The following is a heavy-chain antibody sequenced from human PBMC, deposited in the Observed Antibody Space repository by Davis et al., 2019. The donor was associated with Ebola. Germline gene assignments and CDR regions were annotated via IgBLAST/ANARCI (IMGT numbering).Heavy chain of an antibody. CDR2: INPNSGGT. J-gene: IGHJ3*02. CDR1: GYTFTGYY. V-gene: IGHV1-2*02. CDR3: ARGNRWRGMDDAFDI. D-gene: IGHD2-8*02. Sequence: ASVKVSCKASGYTFTGYYMHWVRQAPGQGLEWMGWINPNSGGTNYAQKFQGRVTMTRDTSISTAYMELSRLRSDDTAVYYCARGNRWRGMDDAFDIWGQGTMVTVSS.